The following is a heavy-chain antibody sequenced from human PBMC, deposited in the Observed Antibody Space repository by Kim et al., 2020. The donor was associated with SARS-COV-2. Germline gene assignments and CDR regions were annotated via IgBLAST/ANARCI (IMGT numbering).Heavy chain of an antibody. Sequence: GGSLRLSCAVSGFTFKSHGMHWVRQVIGKGLEWISIIETGGELYCADSVKGRFIISREKAKNSLYLQMSSLRVADTGVYYCVRDGSGSLPYSMDVWGQGTAVTVSS. CDR1: GFTFKSHG. J-gene: IGHJ6*02. CDR2: IETGGEL. V-gene: IGHV3-13*05. CDR3: VRDGSGSLPYSMDV. D-gene: IGHD3-10*01.